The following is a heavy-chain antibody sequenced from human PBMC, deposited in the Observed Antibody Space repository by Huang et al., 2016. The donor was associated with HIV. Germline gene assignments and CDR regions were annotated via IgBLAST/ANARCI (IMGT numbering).Heavy chain of an antibody. CDR2: ISSSGGNI. J-gene: IGHJ4*02. D-gene: IGHD1-26*01. Sequence: VQLVESGGGLVRPGGSLRLSCAASGFSFDSYSLTWVRQAPGKTLEWLAYISSSGGNIYYADSVKGRFTISGDNARNSLFLQLSSLRVEDTAVYHCVRDAGGKNFWGQGTLVSVSS. V-gene: IGHV3-48*01. CDR3: VRDAGGKNF. CDR1: GFSFDSYS.